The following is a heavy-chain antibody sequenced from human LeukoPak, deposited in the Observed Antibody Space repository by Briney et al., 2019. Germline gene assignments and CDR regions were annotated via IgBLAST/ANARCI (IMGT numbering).Heavy chain of an antibody. CDR3: ARLWGGNGYSGGSLNL. V-gene: IGHV3-33*01. CDR1: GYTFSRHG. J-gene: IGHJ5*02. Sequence: PGGSLRLSCAASGYTFSRHGIHWVRQALGKGLEWVAVVWYDGRNRDYVDSVKGRFTISKDNSNNMVFLQMDRLRAEDTAVYYCARLWGGNGYSGGSLNLWGQGTLVTVSS. CDR2: VWYDGRNR. D-gene: IGHD3-16*01.